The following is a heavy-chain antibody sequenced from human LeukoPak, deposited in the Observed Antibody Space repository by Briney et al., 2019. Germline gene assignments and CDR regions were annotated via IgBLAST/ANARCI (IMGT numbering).Heavy chain of an antibody. CDR2: IYYSGST. CDR3: ARHEAWFDP. J-gene: IGHJ5*02. Sequence: PETLSLTCTVSGGSISSSSYSWGWIRQPPGKGLEWIGSIYYSGSTYYNPSLKSRVTISVDTSKNQFSLKLSSVTAADTAVYYCARHEAWFDPWGQGTLVTVSS. CDR1: GGSISSSSYS. V-gene: IGHV4-39*01.